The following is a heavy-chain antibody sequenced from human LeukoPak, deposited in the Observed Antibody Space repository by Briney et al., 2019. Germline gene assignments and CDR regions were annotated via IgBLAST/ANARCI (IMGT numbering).Heavy chain of an antibody. V-gene: IGHV3-23*01. Sequence: QAGGSLRLSCAASGFTFSSYGMSWVRQAPGKGLEWVSGISGSGGSTYYADSVKGRFTISRDNSKNTLYLQMNSLRAEDTAVYYCAKGGRDILTGYQEYYFDYWGQGTLVTVSS. CDR2: ISGSGGST. D-gene: IGHD3-9*01. J-gene: IGHJ4*02. CDR3: AKGGRDILTGYQEYYFDY. CDR1: GFTFSSYG.